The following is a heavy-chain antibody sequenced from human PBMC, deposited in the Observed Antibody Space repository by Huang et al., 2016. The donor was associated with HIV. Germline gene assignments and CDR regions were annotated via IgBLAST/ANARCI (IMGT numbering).Heavy chain of an antibody. V-gene: IGHV3-7*01. J-gene: IGHJ6*02. CDR1: TFTFGAYW. Sequence: VESGGRLVQPGGSLRLSCVGSTFTFGAYWMSWVRQSPGEGLEGVANIKQDEREKYYVESVKGRFNISRDNAKKVLFLEMNNVRVEDTATYYCATKTAAMDIWGQGTTVTVS. CDR3: ATKTAAMDI. D-gene: IGHD1-7*01. CDR2: IKQDEREK.